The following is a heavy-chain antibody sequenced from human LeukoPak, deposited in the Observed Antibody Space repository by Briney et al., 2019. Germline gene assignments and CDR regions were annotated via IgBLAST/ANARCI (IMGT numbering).Heavy chain of an antibody. D-gene: IGHD2-15*01. CDR2: INHSGST. J-gene: IGHJ6*02. CDR1: GGSFSGYY. Sequence: SETLSLTCAVYGGSFSGYYWSWIRQPPGKGLEWIGEINHSGSTNYNPSLKSRVTISVDTSKNQFSLKLSSVTAVDTAVYYCARVPGYCSGGSCYSGRYYYYGMDVWGQGTTVTVSS. V-gene: IGHV4-34*01. CDR3: ARVPGYCSGGSCYSGRYYYYGMDV.